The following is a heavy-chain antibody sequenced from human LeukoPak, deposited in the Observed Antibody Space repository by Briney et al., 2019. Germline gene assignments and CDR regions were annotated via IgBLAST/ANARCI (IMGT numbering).Heavy chain of an antibody. D-gene: IGHD7-27*01. CDR3: AKFIVTGRTYYYFGMDV. CDR1: GGTFSSYG. Sequence: VGSLRLSCAASGGTFSSYGMHWVRQAPGKGLEWAAVIKDDGNNKYYADPVKGRFTISRDNSKYTLYLQMNSLRAEDTAVYYCAKFIVTGRTYYYFGMDVWGQGTTVTVSS. J-gene: IGHJ6*02. CDR2: IKDDGNNK. V-gene: IGHV3-30*18.